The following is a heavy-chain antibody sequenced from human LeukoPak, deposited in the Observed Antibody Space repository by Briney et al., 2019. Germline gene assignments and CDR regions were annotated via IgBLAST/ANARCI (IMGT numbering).Heavy chain of an antibody. Sequence: ASVKVSCKVSGYTLTELSMHWVRQAPGKGLEWMGGFDPEDGETIYAQKFQGRVTMTRDTSSTTVYMELSSLRSEDTAVYYCARADIVIVPVAFVDYWGQGTLVTVSS. D-gene: IGHD2-2*01. CDR3: ARADIVIVPVAFVDY. V-gene: IGHV1-24*01. CDR1: GYTLTELS. CDR2: FDPEDGET. J-gene: IGHJ4*02.